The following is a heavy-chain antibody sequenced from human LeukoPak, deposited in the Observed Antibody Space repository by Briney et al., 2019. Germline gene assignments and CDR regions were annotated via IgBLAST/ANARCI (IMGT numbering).Heavy chain of an antibody. V-gene: IGHV3-30*18. CDR2: ISYDGSNK. Sequence: GGSLRLSCAASGFAFSSYGMHRVRQAPGKGLEWVAVISYDGSNKYYADSVKGRFTISRDNSRNTLYLQMNSLRAEDTAVYYCAKQRWLHYRGAPYYFDYWGQGTLVTVSS. CDR3: AKQRWLHYRGAPYYFDY. J-gene: IGHJ4*02. D-gene: IGHD5-24*01. CDR1: GFAFSSYG.